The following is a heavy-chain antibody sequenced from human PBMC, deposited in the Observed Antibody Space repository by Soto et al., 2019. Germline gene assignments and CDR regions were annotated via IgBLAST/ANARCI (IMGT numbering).Heavy chain of an antibody. CDR2: IYYSGST. J-gene: IGHJ5*02. D-gene: IGHD3-3*01. CDR3: ARWWSGSRQGFDP. V-gene: IGHV4-30-4*01. Sequence: PSETLYLTCTVSGGSISSGDYYWSWIRHPPWKGLEWIRYIYYSGSTYYNPSLKSRVTISVDTSKNQFSLKLSSVTAADTAVYYCARWWSGSRQGFDPWGQGNLVTVSS. CDR1: GGSISSGDYY.